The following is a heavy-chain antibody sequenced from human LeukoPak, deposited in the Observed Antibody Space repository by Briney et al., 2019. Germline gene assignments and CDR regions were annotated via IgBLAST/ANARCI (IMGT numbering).Heavy chain of an antibody. Sequence: SETLSLTCTVSGGSINSATYYWTWIRQPAGKGLEWIGRIYTSGSTNYNPSLKSRVTISVDTSKNQFSLKLSSVTAADTAVYYCARGFRPGGGSLQWLVREDYYFDYWGQGTLVTVSS. CDR3: ARGFRPGGGSLQWLVREDYYFDY. CDR2: IYTSGST. D-gene: IGHD6-19*01. V-gene: IGHV4-61*02. CDR1: GGSINSATYY. J-gene: IGHJ4*02.